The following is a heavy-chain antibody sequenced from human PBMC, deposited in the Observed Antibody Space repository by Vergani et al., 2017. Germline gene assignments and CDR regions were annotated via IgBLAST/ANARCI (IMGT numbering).Heavy chain of an antibody. CDR2: LHTSGST. V-gene: IGHV4-61*02. Sequence: QVQLQESGPGLVKPSQTLSLTCTVSGGSINSHNYYWSWIRQPAGKGLEWIGRLHTSGSTNYNPSLKSRVTMSEDTSKNQFSLNLTSVTAADTAVYFCARGSCLGGSCYKPLFDYWGQGSLVTVSS. CDR3: ARGSCLGGSCYKPLFDY. D-gene: IGHD2-15*01. CDR1: GGSINSHNYY. J-gene: IGHJ4*02.